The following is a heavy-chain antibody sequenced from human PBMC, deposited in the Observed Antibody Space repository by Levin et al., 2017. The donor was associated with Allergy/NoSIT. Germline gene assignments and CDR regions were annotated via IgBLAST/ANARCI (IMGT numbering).Heavy chain of an antibody. J-gene: IGHJ5*02. CDR3: ARHKQQLDWLDP. CDR2: IHYSGST. CDR1: GGSISSDSFY. D-gene: IGHD6-13*01. V-gene: IGHV4-39*01. Sequence: SETLSLTCTVSGGSISSDSFYWGWIRQPPGTGLEWIVIIHYSGSTYYNPSLKSRVTTSVDTSKSQFSLKLSSVTAADTAVYYCARHKQQLDWLDPWGQGTLVTVSS.